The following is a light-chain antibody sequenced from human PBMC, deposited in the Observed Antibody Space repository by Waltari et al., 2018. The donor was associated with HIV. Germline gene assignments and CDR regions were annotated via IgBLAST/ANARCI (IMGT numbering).Light chain of an antibody. CDR1: SSAVAAYNL. CDR2: EVN. V-gene: IGLV2-23*02. CDR3: CSFTGRKSLI. J-gene: IGLJ2*01. Sequence: QSALTQPASVYGSPGPSPPIPCPGTSSAVAAYNLVSWYQQRPGKAPKLIIYEVNKRPSGVSDRFSASKSGNTASLTLSGLQAEDEANYYCCSFTGRKSLIFGGGTKLTVL.